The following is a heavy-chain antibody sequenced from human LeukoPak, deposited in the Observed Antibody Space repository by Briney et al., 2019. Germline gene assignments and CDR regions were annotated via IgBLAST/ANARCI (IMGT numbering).Heavy chain of an antibody. Sequence: GGSLRLSCAASGFNFSSYVMSWVRQAPGKGLEWVSAISGSGDNTYYADSVKGRFTISRDNSKNTLYLQMNSLRAEDTAVYYCAKVRDSSGWYYFDYWGQGTLVTVSS. J-gene: IGHJ4*02. CDR1: GFNFSSYV. D-gene: IGHD6-19*01. V-gene: IGHV3-23*01. CDR2: ISGSGDNT. CDR3: AKVRDSSGWYYFDY.